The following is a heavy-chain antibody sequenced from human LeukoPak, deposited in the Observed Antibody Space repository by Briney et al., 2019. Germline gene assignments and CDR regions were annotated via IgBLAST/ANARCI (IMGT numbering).Heavy chain of an antibody. CDR3: ASHIVVVPAALYYYYGMDV. CDR2: IIPIFGIA. D-gene: IGHD2-2*01. Sequence: ASVTVSCKASGGTFSIYAISWVRQAPGQGREWMGRIIPIFGIANYAQKFQGRVTITADKSTSTAYMELSSLRSEDTAVYYCASHIVVVPAALYYYYGMDVWGQGTTVTVSS. CDR1: GGTFSIYA. J-gene: IGHJ6*02. V-gene: IGHV1-69*17.